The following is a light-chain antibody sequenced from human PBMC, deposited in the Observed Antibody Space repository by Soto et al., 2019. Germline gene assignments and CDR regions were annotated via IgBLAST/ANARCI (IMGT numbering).Light chain of an antibody. J-gene: IGKJ4*01. V-gene: IGKV4-1*01. CDR2: WAS. CDR3: EQYDSTPLT. CDR1: QSVLYSSNNKNY. Sequence: DIVMTQSPDSLAVSLGERATINCKSSQSVLYSSNNKNYLAWYQQKPGQPPKLLIYWASTRESGVPDRFSGSGDGTAFTLTSSSLQAEDAAVYYCEQYDSTPLTFGGGTKVEIK.